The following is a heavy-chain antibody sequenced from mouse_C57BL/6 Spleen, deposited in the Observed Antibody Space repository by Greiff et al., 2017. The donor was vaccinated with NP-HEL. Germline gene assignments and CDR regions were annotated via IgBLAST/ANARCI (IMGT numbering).Heavy chain of an antibody. D-gene: IGHD2-1*01. V-gene: IGHV1-22*01. CDR1: GYTFTDYN. J-gene: IGHJ1*03. Sequence: EVQLQQSGPELVKPGASVKMSCKASGYTFTDYNMHWVKQSHGKSLEWIGYINPNNGGTSYNQKFKGKATLTVTKSSSTAYMELRSLTSEDSAVYYCASNYVYWYFDVWGTGTTVTVSS. CDR3: ASNYVYWYFDV. CDR2: INPNNGGT.